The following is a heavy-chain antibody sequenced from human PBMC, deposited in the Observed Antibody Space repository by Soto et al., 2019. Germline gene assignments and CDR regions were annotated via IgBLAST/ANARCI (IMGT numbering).Heavy chain of an antibody. Sequence: QVQLVQSGAEVKKPGSSVKVSCKASGGTFSSYAMSWVRQAPGQGREWMGGIIPISGTANYAQKFQGRVTITADESTSTVSMELSSLRSEDTAVYFCARSQGSSTSLEIYYYYYYGMDVWGQGTTVTVSS. V-gene: IGHV1-69*01. D-gene: IGHD2-2*01. J-gene: IGHJ6*02. CDR1: GGTFSSYA. CDR3: ARSQGSSTSLEIYYYYYYGMDV. CDR2: IIPISGTA.